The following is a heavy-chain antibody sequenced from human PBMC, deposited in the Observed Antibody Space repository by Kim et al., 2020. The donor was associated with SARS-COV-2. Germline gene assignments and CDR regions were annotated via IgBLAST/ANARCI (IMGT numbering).Heavy chain of an antibody. CDR1: GYTFTSYG. CDR2: ISAYNGNT. CDR3: ARESLDIVVVPAAIPLDY. D-gene: IGHD2-2*03. Sequence: ASVKVSCKASGYTFTSYGISWVRQAPGQGLEWMGWISAYNGNTNYAQKLQGRVTMTTVTSTSTAYMELRSLRSDDTAVYYCARESLDIVVVPAAIPLDYWGQGTLVTVSS. V-gene: IGHV1-18*01. J-gene: IGHJ4*02.